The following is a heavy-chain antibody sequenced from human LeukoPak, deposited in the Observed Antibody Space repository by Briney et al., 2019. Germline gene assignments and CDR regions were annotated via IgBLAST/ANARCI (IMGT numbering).Heavy chain of an antibody. CDR2: INPEDGKT. V-gene: IGHV1-69-2*01. CDR1: GYTFTDYY. D-gene: IGHD6-13*01. CDR3: ASPLYSSSEGLDY. Sequence: ASVKISCKASGYTFTDYYILWVRQAPGEGLEWMGLINPEDGKTMYAEKFQARVTINADAATHTAYMELSSLRSEDTAVYYCASPLYSSSEGLDYWGQGTLVTVSS. J-gene: IGHJ4*02.